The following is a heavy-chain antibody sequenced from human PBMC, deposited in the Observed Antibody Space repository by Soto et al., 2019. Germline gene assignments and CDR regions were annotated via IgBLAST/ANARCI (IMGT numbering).Heavy chain of an antibody. J-gene: IGHJ4*02. CDR1: GDSVSINNAA. CDR3: SRERCSGTFCYSFDY. Sequence: SQTLSLTCAISGDSVSINNAAWNWIRQSPSRGLEWLGRTYYRSKWYNDYAVSVKSRITINPDTSKNQFSLQLNSVTPEDTAVYYCSRERCSGTFCYSFDYWGQGTLVTVSS. V-gene: IGHV6-1*01. CDR2: TYYRSKWYN. D-gene: IGHD2-2*01.